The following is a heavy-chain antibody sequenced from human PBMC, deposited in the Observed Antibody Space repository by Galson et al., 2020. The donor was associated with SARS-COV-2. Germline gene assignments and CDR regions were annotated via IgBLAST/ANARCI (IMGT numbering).Heavy chain of an antibody. CDR3: ARMGYDMLTGSGYYGMDV. Sequence: SGPTLAKPTQTLTLTCTFSGFSLSTSGMCVSWIRQPPGKALEWLALIAWDDDKYYSTSLKTRPTISKDTSKNQVVLTMTNMDPVDTATYYCARMGYDMLTGSGYYGMDVWGQGTTVTVSS. CDR1: GFSLSTSGMC. CDR2: IAWDDDK. D-gene: IGHD3-9*01. V-gene: IGHV2-70*01. J-gene: IGHJ6*02.